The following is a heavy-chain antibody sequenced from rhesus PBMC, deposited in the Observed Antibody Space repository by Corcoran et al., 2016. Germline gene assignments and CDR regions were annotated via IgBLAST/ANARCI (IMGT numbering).Heavy chain of an antibody. D-gene: IGHD2-21*01. V-gene: IGHV4-173*01. J-gene: IGHJ4*01. Sequence: QLQLQESGPGLVKPSETLSLTCAVSGVSLSSTWWSCIRRPPGKGLEGIGRISGSGGSTSYNPSLKSRLTISTDTSKNQFSLKLSSVTAADTAVYYCAREYCTGSGCSSFDYWGQGVLVTVSS. CDR1: GVSLSSTW. CDR2: ISGSGGST. CDR3: AREYCTGSGCSSFDY.